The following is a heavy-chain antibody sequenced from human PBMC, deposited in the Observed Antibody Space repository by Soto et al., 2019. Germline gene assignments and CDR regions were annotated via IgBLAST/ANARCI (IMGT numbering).Heavy chain of an antibody. CDR3: VRFFDYYGMDV. J-gene: IGHJ6*02. V-gene: IGHV3-30*03. CDR2: LAYDGSEK. Sequence: QVQLVESGGGVVQPGGSLRLSCAGSGFTFSNSGMHWVRQAPGTGLEWVAVLAYDGSEKYYADSVKGRFTISRDNSKNTLYLQMNSLRVEDTAVYYCVRFFDYYGMDVWGQGTTVTVSS. D-gene: IGHD3-3*01. CDR1: GFTFSNSG.